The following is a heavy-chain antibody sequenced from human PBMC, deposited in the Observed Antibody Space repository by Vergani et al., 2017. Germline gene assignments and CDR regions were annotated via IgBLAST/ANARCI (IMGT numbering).Heavy chain of an antibody. D-gene: IGHD5-18*01. Sequence: QLQLQESGPGLVKPSETLSLTCTVSGGSISSSSYYWGWIRQPPGKGLEWIGSIYYSGSTSYNPSLKSRVTISVDTSKNQFSLKLSSVTAADTALYYCARGQLWSQRDWGQGTLVTVSS. CDR2: IYYSGST. CDR3: ARGQLWSQRD. V-gene: IGHV4-39*07. CDR1: GGSISSSSYY. J-gene: IGHJ4*02.